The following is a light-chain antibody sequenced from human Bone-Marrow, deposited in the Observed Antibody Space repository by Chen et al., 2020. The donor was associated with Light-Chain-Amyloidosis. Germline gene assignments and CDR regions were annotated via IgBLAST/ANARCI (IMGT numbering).Light chain of an antibody. CDR2: KAS. V-gene: IGKV1-5*03. Sequence: DIQMTQSPSTLSASVGDRVTITCRASQSVIRWLAWYQQKPGKAPKLLIHKASSLESGVPSRFSGSGSETEFTLTISSLQPDDFATYYCQQYNSYSPTFGQGTKLEIK. J-gene: IGKJ2*01. CDR1: QSVIRW. CDR3: QQYNSYSPT.